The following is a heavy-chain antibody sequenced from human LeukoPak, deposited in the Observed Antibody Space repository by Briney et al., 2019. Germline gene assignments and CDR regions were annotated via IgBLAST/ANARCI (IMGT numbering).Heavy chain of an antibody. J-gene: IGHJ6*03. CDR3: ARAGAMVRGVYYYYYMDV. CDR1: GYTFTSYY. CDR2: INLSGGST. D-gene: IGHD3-10*01. V-gene: IGHV1-46*01. Sequence: ASVKVSCKASGYTFTSYYMHWVRQAPGQGLEWMGIINLSGGSTSYAQKFQGRVTMTRDMSTSTVYMELSSLRSEDAAVYYCARAGAMVRGVYYYYYMDVWGKGTTVTVSS.